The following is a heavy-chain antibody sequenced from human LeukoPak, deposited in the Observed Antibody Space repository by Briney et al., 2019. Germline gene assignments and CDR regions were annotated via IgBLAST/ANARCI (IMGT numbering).Heavy chain of an antibody. CDR3: ARGVVLAAMGRYYFDY. CDR2: ISSSSSYI. V-gene: IGHV3-21*01. Sequence: GGSLRLSCAASGFTFSSYSMNWVRQAPGKGLEWVSSISSSSSYIYYADSVKGRFTISRDNAKNSLYLQMNSLRAEDTAVYYCARGVVLAAMGRYYFDYWGQGTLVTVSS. CDR1: GFTFSSYS. D-gene: IGHD2-2*01. J-gene: IGHJ4*02.